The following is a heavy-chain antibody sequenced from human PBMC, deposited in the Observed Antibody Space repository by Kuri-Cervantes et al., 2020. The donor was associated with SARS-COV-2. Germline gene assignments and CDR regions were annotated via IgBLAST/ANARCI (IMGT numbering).Heavy chain of an antibody. V-gene: IGHV3-23*01. CDR2: VSGSGVST. CDR1: GFPFSDYA. CDR3: AKDLIPASYFGSGSPDY. D-gene: IGHD3-10*01. Sequence: GESLKISCAVSGFPFSDYAMSWVRQAPGKGLEWVSTVSGSGVSTYYADSVKGRFTISRDNSASTMFLQMNSLRAEDTALYFCAKDLIPASYFGSGSPDYWGQGTLVTVSS. J-gene: IGHJ4*02.